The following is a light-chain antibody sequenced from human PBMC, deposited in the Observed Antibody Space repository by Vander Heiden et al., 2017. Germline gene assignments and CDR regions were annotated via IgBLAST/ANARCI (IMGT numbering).Light chain of an antibody. Sequence: DIQMTQSPSSLSAPVGDRVTIACRASENILTYVNWYQQKSGEVPKLLIYTAFSLQSGVPARFSGSGSGTDFSLTINSLQPEDFATYYCQQSYSVPGTFGQGTKLEIK. V-gene: IGKV1-39*01. CDR2: TAF. CDR3: QQSYSVPGT. CDR1: ENILTY. J-gene: IGKJ2*02.